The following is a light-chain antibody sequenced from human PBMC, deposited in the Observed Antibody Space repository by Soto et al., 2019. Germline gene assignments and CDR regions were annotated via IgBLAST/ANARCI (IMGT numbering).Light chain of an antibody. CDR2: VDD. Sequence: QSVLTQQPSVSGTLGQRVIISCSGSRSNIGVNTVNWYRQLPGTAPKLLIYVDDERPSGVPDRFSGSKSGTSASLAISGLQSEDEADFYCAAWDDSLNGFVFGTGTKLTVL. CDR1: RSNIGVNT. J-gene: IGLJ1*01. CDR3: AAWDDSLNGFV. V-gene: IGLV1-44*01.